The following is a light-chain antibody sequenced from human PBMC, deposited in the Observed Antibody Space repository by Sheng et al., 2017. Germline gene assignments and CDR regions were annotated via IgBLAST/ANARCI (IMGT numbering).Light chain of an antibody. Sequence: EIVLTQSPGTLSLSPGERATLSCRASQSVSSSYLAWYQQKPGQAPRLLIYDASNRATGIPARFSGSGSGTDFTLTISRLEPEDFAVYYCQQYGSSLYTFGQGTKLEI. CDR1: QSVSSSY. CDR2: DAS. J-gene: IGKJ2*01. V-gene: IGKV3-20*01. CDR3: QQYGSSLYT.